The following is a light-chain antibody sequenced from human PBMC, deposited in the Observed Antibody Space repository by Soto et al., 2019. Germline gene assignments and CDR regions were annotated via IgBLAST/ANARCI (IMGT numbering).Light chain of an antibody. J-gene: IGLJ1*01. CDR3: CPYTTSNTYV. Sequence: QSVLTQPASGSGSPGQSITISCIGTSSDVGAYNHVSWYQQHPGKVPKVMIYGVTNRPSGVSNRFSGSKSGNTASLTISGLQAEDEAAYYCCPYTTSNTYVFGTGTKVTVL. V-gene: IGLV2-14*01. CDR2: GVT. CDR1: SSDVGAYNH.